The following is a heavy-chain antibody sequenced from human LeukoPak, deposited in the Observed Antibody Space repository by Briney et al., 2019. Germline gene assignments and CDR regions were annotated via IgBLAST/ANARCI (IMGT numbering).Heavy chain of an antibody. CDR1: GFTFSTYA. Sequence: GGSLRLSCAASGFTFSTYAMSWVRQAPGRGLEWVSAISGSGGSTYYADSVKGRFTISRDNSKNTLYLQMNSLRAEDTAVYYCARSRSGDSYFVYWGQGTLVTVSS. V-gene: IGHV3-23*01. D-gene: IGHD4-17*01. CDR2: ISGSGGST. CDR3: ARSRSGDSYFVY. J-gene: IGHJ4*02.